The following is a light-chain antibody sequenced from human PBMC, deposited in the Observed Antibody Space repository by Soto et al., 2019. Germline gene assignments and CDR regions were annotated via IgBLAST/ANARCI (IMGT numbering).Light chain of an antibody. CDR2: EVS. CDR3: SSYAGSNNVV. CDR1: SSDVGGYIY. V-gene: IGLV2-8*01. J-gene: IGLJ2*01. Sequence: QSALTQPPSASGSPGQSVTISCTGTSSDVGGYIYVSWYQRHPGKAPKLMIYEVSKRPSGVPDRFSGSKSGNTASLTVSGLQAEDEADYYCSSYAGSNNVVFGGGTKVTVL.